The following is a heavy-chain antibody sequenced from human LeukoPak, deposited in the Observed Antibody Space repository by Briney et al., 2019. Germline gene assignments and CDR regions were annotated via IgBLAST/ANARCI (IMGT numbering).Heavy chain of an antibody. CDR3: ARGPSLGYCTNGVCYTGPFFDY. CDR2: MNPXSGNT. CDR1: GYTFTSYD. D-gene: IGHD2-8*01. Sequence: ASVKVSCKASGYTFTSYDINWVRQATGQGLEWMGWMNPXSGNTGYAQKFQGRVTITRNTSISTAYMELSSLRSEDTAVYYCARGPSLGYCTNGVCYTGPFFDYWGQGTLVTVSS. J-gene: IGHJ4*02. V-gene: IGHV1-8*03.